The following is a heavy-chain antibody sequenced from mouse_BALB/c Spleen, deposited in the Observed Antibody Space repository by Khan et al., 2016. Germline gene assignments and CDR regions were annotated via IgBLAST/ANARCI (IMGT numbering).Heavy chain of an antibody. D-gene: IGHD1-1*02. CDR1: GFNFKDTY. Sequence: VRLQQSGAELVKPGASVKLSCTASGFNFKDTYMHWVKQRPEQGLEWIGRIDPANGNSKYDPKFQGKAAITEDKSSNTAYLQLSSLTSEDSAVYYCTRGGNVVSLGNWGQGTLVTVSA. CDR2: IDPANGNS. V-gene: IGHV14-3*02. J-gene: IGHJ3*01. CDR3: TRGGNVVSLGN.